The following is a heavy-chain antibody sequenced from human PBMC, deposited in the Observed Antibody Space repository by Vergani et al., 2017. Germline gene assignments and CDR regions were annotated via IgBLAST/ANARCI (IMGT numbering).Heavy chain of an antibody. V-gene: IGHV3-21*01. J-gene: IGHJ4*02. CDR1: GFTFSSYS. CDR3: ARGSSSWYEGGAVPDY. D-gene: IGHD6-13*01. CDR2: ISSSSSYI. Sequence: EVQLVESGGGLVKPGGSLRLSCAASGFTFSSYSMNWVRQAPGKGLEWVSSISSSSSYIYYADSVKGRFTISRDNAKNSQYLQMNSLRAEDAAVYYCARGSSSWYEGGAVPDYWGQGTLVTVSS.